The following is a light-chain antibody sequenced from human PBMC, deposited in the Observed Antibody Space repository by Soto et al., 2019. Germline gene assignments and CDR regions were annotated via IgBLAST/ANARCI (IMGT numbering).Light chain of an antibody. V-gene: IGLV2-11*01. CDR2: DVS. Sequence: QSALTQPRSVSGSPGQSVTISCTGTSSDVGGYNYVSWYQQHPGKAPKLMIYDVSKRPSGVPDRFSGSKSGNTASLTISVLQAEDEAYYYCCSYAGRYTLYVVFGGGTKVTVL. J-gene: IGLJ2*01. CDR3: CSYAGRYTLYVV. CDR1: SSDVGGYNY.